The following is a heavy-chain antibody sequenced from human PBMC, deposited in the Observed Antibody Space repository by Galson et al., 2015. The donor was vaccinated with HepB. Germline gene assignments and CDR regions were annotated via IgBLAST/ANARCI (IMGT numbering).Heavy chain of an antibody. D-gene: IGHD1-7*01. CDR2: IYPGDSDT. J-gene: IGHJ4*02. CDR3: ASQLSAGWNYCFDY. V-gene: IGHV5-51*06. Sequence: QSGAEVKKPGDSLKISCKGSGYIFYNYWIGWVRQMPGKGLEWMGIIYPGDSDTRYSPSFQGHVTISADKSTSTAYLQWNSLKASDTAMYYCASQLSAGWNYCFDYWGQGTLVTVSS. CDR1: GYIFYNYW.